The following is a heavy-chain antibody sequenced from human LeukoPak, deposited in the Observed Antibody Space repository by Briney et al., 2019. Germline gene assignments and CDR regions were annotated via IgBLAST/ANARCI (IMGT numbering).Heavy chain of an antibody. Sequence: SETLSLTCAVSGYSISSSNWWGWIRQPPGKGLEWIGYIYYSGSTYYSPSLKSRVTMSVDTSKNQFSLKLSSVTAVDTAVYYCARLIRGYSGYDFGNWFDPWGQGTLVTVSS. CDR1: GYSISSSNW. CDR3: ARLIRGYSGYDFGNWFDP. D-gene: IGHD5-12*01. V-gene: IGHV4-28*01. J-gene: IGHJ5*02. CDR2: IYYSGST.